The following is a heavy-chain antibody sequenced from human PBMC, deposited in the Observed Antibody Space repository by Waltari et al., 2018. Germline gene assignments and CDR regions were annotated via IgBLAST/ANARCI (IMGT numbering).Heavy chain of an antibody. CDR2: ISGSGGST. CDR1: GFTFSSYA. Sequence: EVQLLESGGGLVQPGGSLRLSCAASGFTFSSYAMRWVRQAPGKGLEWVSAISGSGGSTYYADSVKGRFTISRDNSKNTLYLQMNSLRAEDTAVYYCAPLMITFGGVDYWGQGTLVTVSS. J-gene: IGHJ4*02. D-gene: IGHD3-16*01. CDR3: APLMITFGGVDY. V-gene: IGHV3-23*01.